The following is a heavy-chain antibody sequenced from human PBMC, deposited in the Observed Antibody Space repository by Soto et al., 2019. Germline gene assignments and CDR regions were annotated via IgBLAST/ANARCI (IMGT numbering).Heavy chain of an antibody. J-gene: IGHJ6*02. V-gene: IGHV3-7*01. CDR1: GFTFSSYW. CDR2: IKQDGSEK. CDR3: ARVKQPPDFYYYYGMDV. D-gene: IGHD3-3*01. Sequence: SLRLSCAASGFTFSSYWMSWVRQAPGKGLEWVANIKQDGSEKYYVDSVKGRFTISRDNAKNSLYLQMNSLRAEDTAVYYCARVKQPPDFYYYYGMDVWGQGTTVTVSS.